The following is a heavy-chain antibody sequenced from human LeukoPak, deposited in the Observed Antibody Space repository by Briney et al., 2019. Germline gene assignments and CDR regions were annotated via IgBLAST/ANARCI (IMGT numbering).Heavy chain of an antibody. D-gene: IGHD5-12*01. J-gene: IGHJ4*02. CDR3: ASPVDIVATITPCNLDY. CDR2: IIPIFGTA. CDR1: GYTFTSYG. Sequence: SVKASCTASGYTFTSYGISWVRQAPGQGLEWMGGIIPIFGTATYAQKFQGRVTITADESTSTAYMELSSLRSEDTAVYYCASPVDIVATITPCNLDYWGQGTLVTVSS. V-gene: IGHV1-69*13.